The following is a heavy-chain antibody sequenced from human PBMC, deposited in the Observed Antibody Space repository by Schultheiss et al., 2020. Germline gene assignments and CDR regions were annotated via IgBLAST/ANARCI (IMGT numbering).Heavy chain of an antibody. D-gene: IGHD3-22*01. CDR2: IYYSGST. CDR3: ARRPYYYDSRGYYNVQWFFDL. Sequence: SETLSLTCTVSGGSISSYYWSWIRQPPGKGLEWIGYIYYSGSTNYNPSLKSRVTISADTSKNQFSLKLTSVTAADTAVYYCARRPYYYDSRGYYNVQWFFDLWGRGTLVTVSS. V-gene: IGHV4-59*08. CDR1: GGSISSYY. J-gene: IGHJ2*01.